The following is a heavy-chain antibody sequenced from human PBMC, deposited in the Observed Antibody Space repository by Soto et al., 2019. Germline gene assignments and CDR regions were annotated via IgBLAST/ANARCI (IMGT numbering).Heavy chain of an antibody. CDR1: GFTFTTYA. J-gene: IGHJ6*02. V-gene: IGHV3-30-3*01. Sequence: SGGSLRLSCAASGFTFTTYAMHWVRQAPGKGLEWVAIISYDGSDKQYADSVKGRFTFSRDNSKNTVYLQMNSLRADDTAVYYCARWLSGYYYGMDVWGQGTTVTVSS. D-gene: IGHD3-3*01. CDR2: ISYDGSDK. CDR3: ARWLSGYYYGMDV.